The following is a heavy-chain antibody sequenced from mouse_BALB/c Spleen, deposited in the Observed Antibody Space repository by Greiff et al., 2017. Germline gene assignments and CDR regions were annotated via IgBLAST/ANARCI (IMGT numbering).Heavy chain of an antibody. J-gene: IGHJ3*01. D-gene: IGHD2-4*01. CDR1: GFSLTSYG. Sequence: VQLVESGPGLVQPSQSLSITCTVSGFSLTSYGVHWVRQSPGKGLEWLGVIWSGGSTDYNAAFISRLSISKDNSKSQVVFKMNSLQANDTARYYCARDHYYDYGLAYWGQGTLVTVSA. CDR3: ARDHYYDYGLAY. CDR2: IWSGGST. V-gene: IGHV2-2*02.